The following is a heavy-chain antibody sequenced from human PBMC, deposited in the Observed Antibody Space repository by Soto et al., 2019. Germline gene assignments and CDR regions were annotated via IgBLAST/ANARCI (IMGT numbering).Heavy chain of an antibody. CDR2: ISSNGGST. CDR3: ARRSSGYDPIIYYYMDV. V-gene: IGHV3-64*01. Sequence: GGSLRLSCAASGFTFSSYAMHWVRQAPGKGLEYVSAISSNGGSTYYANSVKGRFTISRDNSKNTLYLQMGSLRAEDMAVYYCARRSSGYDPIIYYYMDVWGKGTTVTVSS. CDR1: GFTFSSYA. J-gene: IGHJ6*03. D-gene: IGHD5-12*01.